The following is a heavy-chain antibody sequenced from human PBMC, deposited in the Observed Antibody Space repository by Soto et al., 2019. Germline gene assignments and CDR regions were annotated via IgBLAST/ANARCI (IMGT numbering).Heavy chain of an antibody. CDR2: ISWNSGSI. V-gene: IGHV3-9*01. CDR1: GFTFDDYA. CDR3: AKDTPSYYDFWSGYYSD. J-gene: IGHJ4*02. D-gene: IGHD3-3*01. Sequence: GGSLRLSCAASGFTFDDYAMHWVRQAPGKGLEWVSGISWNSGSIGYADSVKGRFTISRDNAKNSLYLQMNSLRAEDTALYYCAKDTPSYYDFWSGYYSDWGQGTLVTVSS.